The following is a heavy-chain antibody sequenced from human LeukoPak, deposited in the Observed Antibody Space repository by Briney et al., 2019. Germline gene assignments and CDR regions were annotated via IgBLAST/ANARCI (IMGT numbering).Heavy chain of an antibody. J-gene: IGHJ4*02. CDR2: ISASGGA. CDR3: AKDRSYSFDY. V-gene: IGHV3-23*01. Sequence: GGSLRLSCAASGFTFSSYAMSWVRQAPGKGLEWVSVISASGGAYHADSVKGRFTISRDNSNNTLYLQMNSLRAGDTAVYYCAKDRSYSFDYWGQGTLVTVSS. CDR1: GFTFSSYA. D-gene: IGHD5-18*01.